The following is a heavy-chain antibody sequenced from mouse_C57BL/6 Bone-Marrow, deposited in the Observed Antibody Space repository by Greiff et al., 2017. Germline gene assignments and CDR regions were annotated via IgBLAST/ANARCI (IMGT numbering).Heavy chain of an antibody. CDR3: KRGQGLKARVWYFDV. J-gene: IGHJ1*03. D-gene: IGHD1-3*01. Sequence: EVQGVESGEGLVKPGGSLKLSCAASGFTFSSYAMSWVRQTPEKRLEWVAYISSGGDYIYYADTVKGRFTISRDNARNTLYLQMSSLKSEDTAMYYCKRGQGLKARVWYFDVGGTGTTVTVSA. CDR1: GFTFSSYA. CDR2: ISSGGDYI. V-gene: IGHV5-9-1*02.